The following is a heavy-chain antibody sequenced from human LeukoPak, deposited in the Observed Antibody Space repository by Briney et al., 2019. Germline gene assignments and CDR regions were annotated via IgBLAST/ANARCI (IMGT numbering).Heavy chain of an antibody. CDR2: IYYSGST. J-gene: IGHJ3*02. CDR1: GGSISSSSYY. Sequence: SETLSLTCTVSGGSISSSSYYWGWIRQPPGKGLEWIGSIYYSGSTNYNPSLKSRVTISVDTSKNQFSLKLSSVTAADTAVYYCARFRPKDFDWLLYLGGAFDIWGQGTMVTVSS. D-gene: IGHD3-9*01. V-gene: IGHV4-39*07. CDR3: ARFRPKDFDWLLYLGGAFDI.